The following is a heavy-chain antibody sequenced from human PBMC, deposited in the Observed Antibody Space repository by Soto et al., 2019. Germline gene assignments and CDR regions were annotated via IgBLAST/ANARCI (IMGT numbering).Heavy chain of an antibody. CDR3: AREGSVAGAFSDPFDY. V-gene: IGHV4-59*01. J-gene: IGHJ4*02. D-gene: IGHD6-19*01. CDR1: GGSINSYY. Sequence: QVQLQESGPGLVKPSETLSLTCTVSGGSINSYYWSWIRQPPGKRLEWIGYIHYSGSTMYSPSLKSRVTMSVDTSKNQFSLKLSSVTAADTAVYYCAREGSVAGAFSDPFDYWGRGTLVTVSS. CDR2: IHYSGST.